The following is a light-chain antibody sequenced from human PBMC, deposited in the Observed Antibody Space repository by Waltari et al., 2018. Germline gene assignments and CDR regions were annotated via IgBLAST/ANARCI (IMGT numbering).Light chain of an antibody. Sequence: VLTQSPDTLSLSPGERATLSCRASQSVSTPFFLWYQQKPGQAPRLLIFATSPRATGIPDRFSGSGSGTDFTLTISRREPEDFAVYYCQQYGTLPATFGGGTKVEIK. J-gene: IGKJ4*01. CDR2: ATS. CDR3: QQYGTLPAT. CDR1: QSVSTPF. V-gene: IGKV3-20*01.